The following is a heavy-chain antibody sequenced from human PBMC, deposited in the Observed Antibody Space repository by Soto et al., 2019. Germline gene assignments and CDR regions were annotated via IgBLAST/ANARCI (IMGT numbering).Heavy chain of an antibody. Sequence: PSETLSLTCAVSGYSISSGYYWGWIRQPPGKGLEWIGSIFHSGSAYYNPSLKSRVTISLDTSKNQFSLKLSSVTAADTAVYYCARAGYCSSTSCYRGHMDVWGQGTTVTVS. D-gene: IGHD2-2*02. CDR3: ARAGYCSSTSCYRGHMDV. V-gene: IGHV4-38-2*01. CDR1: GYSISSGYY. J-gene: IGHJ6*02. CDR2: IFHSGSA.